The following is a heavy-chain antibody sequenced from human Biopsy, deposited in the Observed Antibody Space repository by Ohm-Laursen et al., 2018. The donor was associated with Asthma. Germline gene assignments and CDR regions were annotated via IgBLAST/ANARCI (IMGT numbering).Heavy chain of an antibody. J-gene: IGHJ6*02. Sequence: AASVQVSCKASGDSFSNYAISWVRQAPGQGLEWMGGLIPVLGTPDHAQMFEGRVTITADESTSTAYMELSSLSSEDTAVYYCARGYSGSDRIVYYYSGLEVWGQGTTVTVSS. D-gene: IGHD5-12*01. V-gene: IGHV1-69*13. CDR2: LIPVLGTP. CDR1: GDSFSNYA. CDR3: ARGYSGSDRIVYYYSGLEV.